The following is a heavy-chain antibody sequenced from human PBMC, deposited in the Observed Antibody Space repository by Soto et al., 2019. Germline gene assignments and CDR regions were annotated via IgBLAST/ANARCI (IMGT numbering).Heavy chain of an antibody. CDR1: GFTFSNAW. V-gene: IGHV3-15*01. J-gene: IGHJ4*02. CDR2: IKSKTDGGTT. Sequence: GGSLRLSCAASGFTFSNAWMSWVRQAPRKGLERVGRIKSKTDGGTTDYAAPVKGRFTISRDDSKNTLYLQMNSLKTEDTAVYYCTTDHPQTTVRIGFDYWGQGTLVTLSS. D-gene: IGHD4-17*01. CDR3: TTDHPQTTVRIGFDY.